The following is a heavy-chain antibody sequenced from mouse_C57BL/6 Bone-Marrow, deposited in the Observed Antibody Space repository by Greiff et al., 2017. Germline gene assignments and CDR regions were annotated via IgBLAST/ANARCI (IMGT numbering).Heavy chain of an antibody. J-gene: IGHJ4*01. D-gene: IGHD2-4*01. CDR2: IHPNSGST. Sequence: QVQLQQPGAELVKPGASVKLSCKASGYTFTSYWMHWVKQRPGQGLEWIGMIHPNSGSTNYNEKFKSKATLTVDKSSSTAYMQLSSLTSEDSAVFYVAAESGLPLSAMDYWGQGTSVTVSS. V-gene: IGHV1-64*01. CDR1: GYTFTSYW. CDR3: AAESGLPLSAMDY.